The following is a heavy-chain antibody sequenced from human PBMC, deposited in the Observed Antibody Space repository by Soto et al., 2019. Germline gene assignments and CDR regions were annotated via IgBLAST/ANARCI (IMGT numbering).Heavy chain of an antibody. V-gene: IGHV1-69*01. CDR1: GGTFSSYA. J-gene: IGHJ4*02. CDR3: ARLRPYSSGWYEGYFDY. D-gene: IGHD6-19*01. CDR2: IIPIFGTA. Sequence: QVQLVQSGAEVKKPGSSVKVSCKASGGTFSSYAISWVRQAPGQGLEWMGGIIPIFGTANYAQKFQGRVTITADESTITAYMELSSLRSEDTAVYYCARLRPYSSGWYEGYFDYWGQGTLVTVSS.